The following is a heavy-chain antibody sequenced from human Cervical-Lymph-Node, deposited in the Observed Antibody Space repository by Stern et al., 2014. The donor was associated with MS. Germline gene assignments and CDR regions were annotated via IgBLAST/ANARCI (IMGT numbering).Heavy chain of an antibody. D-gene: IGHD5-18*01. J-gene: IGHJ6*02. Sequence: VQLVESGGGVVQPGRSLRLSCAASGFTFSSYGMHWVRQAPGKGLEWGAVISYDGSNKYYADSVKGRFTISRDNSKNTLYLQMNSLRAEDTAVYYCAKELTAMVTHYYYGMDVWGQGTTVTVSS. CDR1: GFTFSSYG. V-gene: IGHV3-30*18. CDR2: ISYDGSNK. CDR3: AKELTAMVTHYYYGMDV.